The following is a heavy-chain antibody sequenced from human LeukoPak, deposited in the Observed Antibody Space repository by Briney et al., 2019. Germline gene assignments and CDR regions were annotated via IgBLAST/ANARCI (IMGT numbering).Heavy chain of an antibody. J-gene: IGHJ4*02. CDR2: MNPNSGNT. CDR1: GYTFTSYD. V-gene: IGHV1-8*01. Sequence: ASVKVSCKASGYTFTSYDINWVRQATGQVLEWMGWMNPNSGNTGYAPKFQGTVTMTRDTSVNTAYMELSSLTSEDTAMYYCARGYSSGLTDYWGQGTLVTVSS. CDR3: ARGYSSGLTDY. D-gene: IGHD6-19*01.